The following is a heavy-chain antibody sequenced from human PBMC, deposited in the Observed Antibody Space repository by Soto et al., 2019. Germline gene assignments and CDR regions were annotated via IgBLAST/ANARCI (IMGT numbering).Heavy chain of an antibody. CDR1: GFTFSSYA. CDR3: ARDPFGYSYGYFDY. Sequence: HPGGSLRLSCAASGFTFSSYAMHWVRQAPGKGLEWVAVISYDGSNKYYADSVKGRFTISRDNSKNTLYLQMNSLRAEDTVVYYCARDPFGYSYGYFDYWGKGTLVTVSS. V-gene: IGHV3-30-3*01. J-gene: IGHJ4*02. CDR2: ISYDGSNK. D-gene: IGHD5-18*01.